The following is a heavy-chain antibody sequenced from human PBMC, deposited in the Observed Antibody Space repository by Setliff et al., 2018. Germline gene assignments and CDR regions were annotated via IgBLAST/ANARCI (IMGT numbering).Heavy chain of an antibody. V-gene: IGHV4-39*01. J-gene: IGHJ4*02. Sequence: SETLSLTCTVSGASLSSGTYYWGWIRQPPGKGLEWIGRIYYRGDTYYNVSLKGRLTISVDTAQNQFSLRLTSATAADTAVYYCARTGTYRYFDYWGQGALVTVSS. CDR2: IYYRGDT. CDR3: ARTGTYRYFDY. CDR1: GASLSSGTYY. D-gene: IGHD1-1*01.